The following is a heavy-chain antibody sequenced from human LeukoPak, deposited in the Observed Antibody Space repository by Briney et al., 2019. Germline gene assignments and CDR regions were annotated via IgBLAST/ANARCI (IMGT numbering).Heavy chain of an antibody. CDR2: ISGSGGGT. J-gene: IGHJ6*02. Sequence: GGSLRLSCAASGFTFSSYAMSWVRQAPGKGLEWVSAISGSGGGTYYADSVKGRFTISRDNSKNTLYLQMNSLRAEDTTVYYCAKDTSRLYYYYGMDVWGQGTTVTVSS. D-gene: IGHD2-2*01. V-gene: IGHV3-23*01. CDR3: AKDTSRLYYYYGMDV. CDR1: GFTFSSYA.